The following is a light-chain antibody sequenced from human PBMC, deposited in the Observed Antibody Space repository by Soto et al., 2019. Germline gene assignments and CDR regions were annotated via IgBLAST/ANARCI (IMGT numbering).Light chain of an antibody. V-gene: IGLV2-8*01. Sequence: QSALTQPRSASGSPGQSVTISCTGTSSDVGGYNYVSWYQQHPGKAPKLMIYEVSKRPSGVPDRLSGSKSGNTASLTVSGLQAEDEADYYCSSYAGQQQSVFGTGTKVTVL. CDR2: EVS. J-gene: IGLJ1*01. CDR1: SSDVGGYNY. CDR3: SSYAGQQQSV.